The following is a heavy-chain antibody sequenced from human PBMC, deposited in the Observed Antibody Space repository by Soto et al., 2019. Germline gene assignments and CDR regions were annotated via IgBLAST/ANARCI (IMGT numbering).Heavy chain of an antibody. CDR3: ARGVGSGTYYNQYNWFDP. CDR1: GGTFSSYT. J-gene: IGHJ5*02. CDR2: IIPILGIA. V-gene: IGHV1-69*02. D-gene: IGHD3-10*01. Sequence: SVKVSCKASGGTFSSYTISWVRQAPRQGLEWMGRIIPILGIANYAQKFQGRVTITADKSTSTAYMELSSLRSEDTAVYYCARGVGSGTYYNQYNWFDPWGQGTLVTVSS.